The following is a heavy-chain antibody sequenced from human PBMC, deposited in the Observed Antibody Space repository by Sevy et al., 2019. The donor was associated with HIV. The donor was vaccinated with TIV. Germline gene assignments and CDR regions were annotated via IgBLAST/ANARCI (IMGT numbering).Heavy chain of an antibody. CDR3: AKGNPSIAVAGTEGMDV. Sequence: GGSLRLSCAASAFTFDDYAMHWVRQAPGKGLEWVSSISWSSGSIGYADSVKGRFTISRDNAKNSLYLQMNSLRAEDTALYYCAKGNPSIAVAGTEGMDVWGQGTTVTVSS. J-gene: IGHJ6*02. CDR2: ISWSSGSI. CDR1: AFTFDDYA. D-gene: IGHD6-19*01. V-gene: IGHV3-9*01.